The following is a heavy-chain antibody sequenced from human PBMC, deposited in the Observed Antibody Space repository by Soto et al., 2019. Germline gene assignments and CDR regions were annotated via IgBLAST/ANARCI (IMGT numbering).Heavy chain of an antibody. CDR3: TAGYTQQLLDY. CDR1: GGSISSSSYY. V-gene: IGHV4-39*07. J-gene: IGHJ4*02. D-gene: IGHD6-13*01. Sequence: SETLSLTCTVSGGSISSSSYYWGWIRQPPGKGLEWIGSIYYSGSTYYNPSLKSRVTISVDTSKNQFSLKLSSVTAADTAVYYCTAGYTQQLLDYWGQGTLVTVSS. CDR2: IYYSGST.